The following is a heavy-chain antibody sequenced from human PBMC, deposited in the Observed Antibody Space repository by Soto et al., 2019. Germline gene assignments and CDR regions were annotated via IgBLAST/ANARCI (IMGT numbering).Heavy chain of an antibody. Sequence: SLRLSCAASGFAFSSYSMNWVRQAPGKGLEWVSSISSSSSYIYYADSVKGRFTISRDNAKNSLYLQMNSLRAEDTAVYYCARDLYDILTGYPPVGGYGMDVWGQGTTVTVSS. CDR2: ISSSSSYI. V-gene: IGHV3-21*01. CDR1: GFAFSSYS. CDR3: ARDLYDILTGYPPVGGYGMDV. J-gene: IGHJ6*02. D-gene: IGHD3-9*01.